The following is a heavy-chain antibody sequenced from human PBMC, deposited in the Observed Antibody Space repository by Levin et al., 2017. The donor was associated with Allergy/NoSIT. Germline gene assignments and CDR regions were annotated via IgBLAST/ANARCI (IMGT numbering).Heavy chain of an antibody. D-gene: IGHD1-1*01. CDR3: ARGFPSSTRTTGTTVNWFDP. CDR1: GGSFRGFY. J-gene: IGHJ5*01. V-gene: IGHV4-34*01. Sequence: SQTLSLTCTVYGGSFRGFYWSWIRPPPGKRLEWIGEIKDSATSSSNPSLKSRVAMSVDTSKNQFSLKVTSVTAADTAVYYCARGFPSSTRTTGTTVNWFDPWGQGTLVTVSS. CDR2: IKDSATS.